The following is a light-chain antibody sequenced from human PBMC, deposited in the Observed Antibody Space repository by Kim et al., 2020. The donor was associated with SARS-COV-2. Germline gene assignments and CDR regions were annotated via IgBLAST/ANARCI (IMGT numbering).Light chain of an antibody. CDR2: DVN. V-gene: IGLV2-14*03. Sequence: QSALTQPASVSVSPGQSITISCTGTSNDVGGFNYVSWYQQQPGRAPQLIIYDVNKRPSGVSNRFPDFKFDDTASLTISGLRPEDEADYFCSSYADRNSWVLGGGTQLTVL. J-gene: IGLJ3*02. CDR1: SNDVGGFNY. CDR3: SSYADRNSWV.